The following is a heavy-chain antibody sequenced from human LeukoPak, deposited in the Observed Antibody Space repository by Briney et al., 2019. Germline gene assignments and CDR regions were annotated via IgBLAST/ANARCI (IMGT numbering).Heavy chain of an antibody. CDR2: ISSSSSYI. V-gene: IGHV3-21*01. CDR1: GFTFSSYS. J-gene: IGHJ6*02. CDR3: ARSALRSPSVSFYYGMDV. D-gene: IGHD2-15*01. Sequence: GGSLRLSCAASGFTFSSYSMNWVRQAPGKGLEWVSSISSSSSYIYYADSVKGRFTISRDNAKNSLYLQMNSLRAEDTAVYYCARSALRSPSVSFYYGMDVWGQGATVTVSS.